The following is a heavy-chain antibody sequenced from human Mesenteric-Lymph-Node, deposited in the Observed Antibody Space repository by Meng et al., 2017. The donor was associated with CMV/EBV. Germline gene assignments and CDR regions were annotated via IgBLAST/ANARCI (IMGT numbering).Heavy chain of an antibody. Sequence: SETLSLTCTVSGYSISSGYYWGWIRQPPGKGLERIGSIYHSGSTYYNPSLKSRVTISVDTSKNQFSLKLSSVTAADTAVYYCARDGEWELHAFDIWGQGTMVTVSS. CDR2: IYHSGST. CDR1: GYSISSGYY. CDR3: ARDGEWELHAFDI. V-gene: IGHV4-38-2*02. D-gene: IGHD1-26*01. J-gene: IGHJ3*02.